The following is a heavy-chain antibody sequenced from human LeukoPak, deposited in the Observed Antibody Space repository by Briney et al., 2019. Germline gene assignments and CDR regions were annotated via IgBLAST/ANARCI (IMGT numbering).Heavy chain of an antibody. CDR2: INPSSGGI. CDR1: GYTFINYN. D-gene: IGHD3-16*02. CDR3: ARDAEDYDYVWGSYHYPDY. V-gene: IGHV1-46*01. Sequence: GASVKVSRKASGYTFINYNMHWVRQAPGQGLEWMGMINPSSGGISYAQKFQGRVTMSRDTSTSTVYMDLNSLRSEDTAVYYCARDAEDYDYVWGSYHYPDYWGQGTLVTVSS. J-gene: IGHJ4*02.